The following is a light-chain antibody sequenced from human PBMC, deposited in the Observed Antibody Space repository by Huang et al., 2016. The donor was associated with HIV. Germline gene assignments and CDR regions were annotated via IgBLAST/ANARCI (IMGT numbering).Light chain of an antibody. V-gene: IGKV1-39*01. CDR3: QQSYSTPWT. CDR1: QSISSY. J-gene: IGKJ1*01. Sequence: IQMTQSPSSLSASVGDRVTITCRASQSISSYLNWYQQKPGKTPKLLIYAASSLQSGVPSRFSGSGSGTHVTLTISSLQPEDFATYFCQQSYSTPWTFGQGTKVEIK. CDR2: AAS.